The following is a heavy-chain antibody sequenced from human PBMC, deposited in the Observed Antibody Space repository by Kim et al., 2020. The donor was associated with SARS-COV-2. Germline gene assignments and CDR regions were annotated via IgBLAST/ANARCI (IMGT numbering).Heavy chain of an antibody. CDR1: GFTFSSYW. CDR3: ARTYCSGGSCHGY. CDR2: IKQDGSEK. Sequence: GGSLRLSCAASGFTFSSYWMSWVRQAPGKGLEWVANIKQDGSEKYYVDSVKGRFTISRDNAKNSLYLQMNSLRAEDTAVYYCARTYCSGGSCHGYWGQGTLVTVSS. V-gene: IGHV3-7*01. D-gene: IGHD2-15*01. J-gene: IGHJ4*02.